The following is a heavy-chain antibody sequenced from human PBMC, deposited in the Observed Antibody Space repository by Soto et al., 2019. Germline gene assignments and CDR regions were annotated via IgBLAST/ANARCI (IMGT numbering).Heavy chain of an antibody. D-gene: IGHD3-16*01. CDR2: ITSSGSTT. J-gene: IGHJ5*02. CDR1: GFTFSNYG. V-gene: IGHV3-23*01. Sequence: EVDLLESGGGLVQPGGSLRLSCAASGFTFSNYGMAWVRQAPGMGLEWVAGITSSGSTTNYADSVKGRFTNSRDNSRKSLYLGMSNLRTKDTVLYHCAQDLRLVINSWCQGTLVTVSS. CDR3: AQDLRLVINS.